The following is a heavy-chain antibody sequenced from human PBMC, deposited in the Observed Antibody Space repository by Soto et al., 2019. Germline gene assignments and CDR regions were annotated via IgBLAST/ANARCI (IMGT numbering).Heavy chain of an antibody. CDR2: ISGSGGST. V-gene: IGHV3-23*01. J-gene: IGHJ4*02. CDR1: GFTFSSYA. D-gene: IGHD3-16*02. CDR3: AKDRDLHDYIWGSYRYTGGTFFDY. Sequence: GGSLRLSCAASGFTFSSYAMSWVRQAPGKGLEWVSAISGSGGSTYYADSVKGRFTISRDNSKNTLYLQMNGLRAEDTAVYYCAKDRDLHDYIWGSYRYTGGTFFDYWGQGTLVTVSS.